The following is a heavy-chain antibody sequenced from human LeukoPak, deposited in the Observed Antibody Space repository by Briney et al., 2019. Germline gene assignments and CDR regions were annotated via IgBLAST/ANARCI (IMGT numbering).Heavy chain of an antibody. J-gene: IGHJ4*02. V-gene: IGHV3-21*01. Sequence: GGSLRLSCAASGFSFGSYTMSWVRQAPGKGLEWVAGISSHSDYIYHADSMEGRFTISRDNAKNSLYLQMNSLGAEDTAVYYCAKDPTHHDFWSGNSDWGQGTLVTVSS. CDR2: ISSHSDYI. CDR1: GFSFGSYT. CDR3: AKDPTHHDFWSGNSD. D-gene: IGHD3-3*01.